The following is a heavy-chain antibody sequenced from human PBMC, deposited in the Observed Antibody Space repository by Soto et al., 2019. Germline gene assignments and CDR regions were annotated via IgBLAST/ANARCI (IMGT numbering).Heavy chain of an antibody. CDR3: ARDHSSSWYFGFDP. CDR2: IYYSGST. J-gene: IGHJ5*02. D-gene: IGHD6-13*01. V-gene: IGHV4-39*07. Sequence: SETLSLTCTVSGGSISSSSYYWGWIRQPPGKGQEWIGSIYYSGSTYYNPSLKSRVTISVDTSKNQFSLKLSSVTAADTAVYYCARDHSSSWYFGFDPWGQGTLVTVSS. CDR1: GGSISSSSYY.